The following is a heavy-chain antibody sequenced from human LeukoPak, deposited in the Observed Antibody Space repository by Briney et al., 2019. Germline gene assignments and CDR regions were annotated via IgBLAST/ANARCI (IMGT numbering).Heavy chain of an antibody. CDR2: IIPIFGKT. CDR1: GGSFSSYA. CDR3: ARGFHPQLQVHRY. V-gene: IGHV1-69*13. Sequence: GASVKVSCQASGGSFSSYAYNWARQAPGQGLEWMGGIIPIFGKTNYAQKFQGRVTISADDSRSTAYMELSSLTFEDTAVYYCARGFHPQLQVHRYWGQGTLVAVSS. D-gene: IGHD1-7*01. J-gene: IGHJ4*02.